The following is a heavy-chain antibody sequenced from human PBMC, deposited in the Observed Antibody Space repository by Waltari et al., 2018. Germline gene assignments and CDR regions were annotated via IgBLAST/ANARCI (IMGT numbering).Heavy chain of an antibody. Sequence: QLQLQESGPRLVRPSETLSLICRVSGVSITSNRHYWAWIRQSPGQGLEWIGTVSYSGTTYISPSLKSRVSVSRDTSKNQVSRIVGSVTAADMAVYYCATYIGASVGTAAFDVWGQGTMVTVSS. CDR2: VSYSGTT. J-gene: IGHJ3*01. CDR1: GVSITSNRHY. D-gene: IGHD5-12*01. CDR3: ATYIGASVGTAAFDV. V-gene: IGHV4-39*01.